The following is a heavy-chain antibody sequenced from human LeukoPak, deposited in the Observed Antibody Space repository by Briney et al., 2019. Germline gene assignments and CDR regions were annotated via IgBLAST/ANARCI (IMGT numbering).Heavy chain of an antibody. CDR1: GYTFTGYY. CDR3: ARDLEYSSSSPWFDP. CDR2: INPNSGGT. Sequence: ASVTVSCKASGYTFTGYYMHWVRQAPGQGLEWMGWINPNSGGTNYAQKFQGRVTMTRDTSISTAYMELSRLRSDDTAVYYCARDLEYSSSSPWFDPWGQGTLVTVSS. J-gene: IGHJ5*02. V-gene: IGHV1-2*02. D-gene: IGHD6-6*01.